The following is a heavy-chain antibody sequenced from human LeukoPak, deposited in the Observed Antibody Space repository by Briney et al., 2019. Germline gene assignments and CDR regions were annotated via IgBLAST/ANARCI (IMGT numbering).Heavy chain of an antibody. Sequence: PGGSLRLSCAASGFTFSNAWMSWVRQAPGKGLEWVATIKEDGSDKYYVDSVKGRFSISRDNAENSLYLQMNSLRAEDTAVYYCTRDVHDYWGQGTLVTVSS. CDR2: IKEDGSDK. D-gene: IGHD3-10*02. J-gene: IGHJ4*02. CDR1: GFTFSNAW. V-gene: IGHV3-7*01. CDR3: TRDVHDY.